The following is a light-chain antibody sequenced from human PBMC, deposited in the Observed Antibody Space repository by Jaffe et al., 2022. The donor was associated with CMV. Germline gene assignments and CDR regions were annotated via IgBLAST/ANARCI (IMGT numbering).Light chain of an antibody. CDR3: LQHNSYPRT. Sequence: DIQMTQSPSSLSASVGDRVTITCRASQGIRNELGWYQQKPGKAPKRLIYTASSLQSGVPSRFSGSGSGTEFTLTISSLQPEDSATYYCLQHNSYPRTFGQGTKVEIK. CDR1: QGIRNE. CDR2: TAS. V-gene: IGKV1-17*01. J-gene: IGKJ1*01.